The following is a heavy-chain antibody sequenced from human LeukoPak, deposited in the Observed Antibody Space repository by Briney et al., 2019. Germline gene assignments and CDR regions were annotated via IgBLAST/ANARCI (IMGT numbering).Heavy chain of an antibody. J-gene: IGHJ3*02. D-gene: IGHD3-10*01. V-gene: IGHV4-34*01. Sequence: SETLSLTYAVYGGSFSGYYWSWIRQPPGKGLEWIGEINHSGSTNYNPSLKSRVTISVDTSKNQFSLKLSSVTAADTAVYYCARVYYYGSGSYLAFDIWGQGTMVTVSS. CDR1: GGSFSGYY. CDR3: ARVYYYGSGSYLAFDI. CDR2: INHSGST.